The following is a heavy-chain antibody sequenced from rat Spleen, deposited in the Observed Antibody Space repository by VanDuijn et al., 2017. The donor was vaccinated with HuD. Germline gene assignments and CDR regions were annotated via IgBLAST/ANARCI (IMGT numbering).Heavy chain of an antibody. D-gene: IGHD1-7*01. CDR1: GFSLTRYN. CDR3: TRLGLRVSGDY. CDR2: MWSGGNT. Sequence: QVQLKESGPGLVQPSETLSLTCTVSGFSLTRYNVHWVRQPPGKGLEWMGGMWSGGNTDYHSALKSRLNISRDTSKSQVFLKMNRLQTEDTAIYDCTRLGLRVSGDYWGQGVMVTVSS. V-gene: IGHV2-45*01. J-gene: IGHJ2*01.